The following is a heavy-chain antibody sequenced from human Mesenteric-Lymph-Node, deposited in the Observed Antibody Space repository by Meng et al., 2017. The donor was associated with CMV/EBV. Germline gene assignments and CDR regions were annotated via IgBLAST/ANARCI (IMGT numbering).Heavy chain of an antibody. Sequence: GESLKISCAASGFTFSSYAMSWVRQAPGKGLEWVSAISGSGGSTYYADSVKGRFTISRDNSKNTLYLQMNSLRAEDTAVYYCARGRRVVGATILEYYFDYWGQGTLVTVSS. CDR2: ISGSGGST. J-gene: IGHJ4*02. CDR3: ARGRRVVGATILEYYFDY. D-gene: IGHD1-26*01. CDR1: GFTFSSYA. V-gene: IGHV3-23*01.